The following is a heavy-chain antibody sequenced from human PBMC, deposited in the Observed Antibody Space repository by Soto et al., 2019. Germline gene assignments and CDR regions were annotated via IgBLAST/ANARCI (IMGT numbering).Heavy chain of an antibody. CDR1: GFTVSSNY. D-gene: IGHD3-10*01. Sequence: GGSLRLSCAASGFTVSSNYMSWVRQAPGKGLEWVSVIYSGGSTYYADSVKGRFTISRHNSKNTLYLQMNSLRAEDTAVYYCARDRARMDHHYYYYMDVWGKGTTVTVSS. J-gene: IGHJ6*03. CDR2: IYSGGST. CDR3: ARDRARMDHHYYYYMDV. V-gene: IGHV3-53*04.